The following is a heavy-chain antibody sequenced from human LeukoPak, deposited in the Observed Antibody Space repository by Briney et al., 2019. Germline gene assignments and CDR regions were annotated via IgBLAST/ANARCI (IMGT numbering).Heavy chain of an antibody. D-gene: IGHD3-22*01. V-gene: IGHV1-8*01. CDR2: MNPNSGNT. Sequence: ASVKVSCTASGYTFTSYDINWVRQATGQGLEWMGWMNPNSGNTGYAQKFQGRVTMTRNTSISTAYMELCSLRSEDTAVYYCARGVSSITMIVVVTVYYYYYMDVWGKGTTVTVSS. CDR3: ARGVSSITMIVVVTVYYYYYMDV. J-gene: IGHJ6*03. CDR1: GYTFTSYD.